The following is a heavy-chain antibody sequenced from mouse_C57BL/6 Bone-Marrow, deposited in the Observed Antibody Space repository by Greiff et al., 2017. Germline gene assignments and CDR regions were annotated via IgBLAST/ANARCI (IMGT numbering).Heavy chain of an antibody. CDR3: ARDWDYFDY. CDR1: GYTFTDYY. Sequence: EVQLHQSGPELVKPGASVKISCKASGYTFTDYYMNWVKQSHGKSLEWIGDINPNNGGTSYNQKFKGKATLTVDKSSSTAYMELRSLTSEDSAVYYCARDWDYFDYWGQGTTLTVSS. CDR2: INPNNGGT. D-gene: IGHD4-1*01. V-gene: IGHV1-26*01. J-gene: IGHJ2*01.